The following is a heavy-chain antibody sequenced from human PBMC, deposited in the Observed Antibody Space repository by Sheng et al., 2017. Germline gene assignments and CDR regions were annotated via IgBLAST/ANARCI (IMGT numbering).Heavy chain of an antibody. V-gene: IGHV3-48*01. J-gene: IGHJ5*02. CDR2: ISRTSKTI. CDR3: VREVTGGWFDP. D-gene: IGHD1-26*01. CDR1: GFTFSDFT. Sequence: EVQLVESGGGLAHPGDSLRLSCAASGFTFSDFTMNWVRQAPGKGLEWLSYISRTSKTIYYADSAKGRFTVSRDNAKNSLFLQMKSLRADDTAVYYCVREVTGGWFDPWGQGTLVTVSS.